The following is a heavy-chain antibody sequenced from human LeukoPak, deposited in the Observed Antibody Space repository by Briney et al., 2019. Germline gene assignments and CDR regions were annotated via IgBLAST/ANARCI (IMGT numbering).Heavy chain of an antibody. Sequence: PGRSLRLSCAASGFTFSSYAMHWVRQAPGKGLEWVAVISYDGSNKYYADSVKGRFTISRDNSKNTLYLQMNSLRAEDTAVYYCAKDPACSSTSCYSHNFDYWGQGTLVTVSS. CDR2: ISYDGSNK. D-gene: IGHD2-2*01. J-gene: IGHJ4*02. CDR3: AKDPACSSTSCYSHNFDY. V-gene: IGHV3-30-3*01. CDR1: GFTFSSYA.